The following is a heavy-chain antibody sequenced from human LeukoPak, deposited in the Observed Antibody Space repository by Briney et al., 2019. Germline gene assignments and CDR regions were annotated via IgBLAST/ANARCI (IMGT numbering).Heavy chain of an antibody. CDR2: IIPILGIA. CDR1: GGTFSSYA. Sequence: RGASVKVSCTASGGTFSSYAMSWVRQAPGQGLEWMGRIIPILGIANYAQKFQGRVTITADKSTSTAYMELSSLRSEDTAVYYCTYYYDSSGIIFDYWGQGTLVTVSS. V-gene: IGHV1-69*04. D-gene: IGHD3-22*01. CDR3: TYYYDSSGIIFDY. J-gene: IGHJ4*02.